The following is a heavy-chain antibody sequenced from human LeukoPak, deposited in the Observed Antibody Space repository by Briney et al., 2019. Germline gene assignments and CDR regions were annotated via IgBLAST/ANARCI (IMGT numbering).Heavy chain of an antibody. Sequence: PGGSLRLSCAASGFTFSSYAMGWVRQAPGKGLEWVSTISTSGITTYYADSVKGRFTISRDSSKNTLCLQVNSLRAEDTAVYFCARYNSGYDYWGQGTLVTVSS. CDR2: ISTSGITT. CDR3: ARYNSGYDY. V-gene: IGHV3-23*01. D-gene: IGHD6-19*01. J-gene: IGHJ4*02. CDR1: GFTFSSYA.